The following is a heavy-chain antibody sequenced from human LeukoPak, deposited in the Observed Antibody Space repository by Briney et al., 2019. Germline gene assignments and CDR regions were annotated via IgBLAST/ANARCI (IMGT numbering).Heavy chain of an antibody. Sequence: GGSLRLSCAASGFTLSSYTMNWVRQAPGKGLEWVSSITSSSSYIYYADSVKGRFTISRDNAKNSLYLQMNSLRAEDTAVYYCARNYDSSGYYFGWFDPWGQGTLVTVSS. CDR3: ARNYDSSGYYFGWFDP. CDR1: GFTLSSYT. V-gene: IGHV3-21*01. J-gene: IGHJ5*02. CDR2: ITSSSSYI. D-gene: IGHD3-22*01.